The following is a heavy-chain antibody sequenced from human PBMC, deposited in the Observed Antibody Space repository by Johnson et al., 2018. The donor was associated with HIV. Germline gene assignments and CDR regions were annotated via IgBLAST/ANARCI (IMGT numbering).Heavy chain of an antibody. J-gene: IGHJ3*02. CDR2: IYSGGST. CDR3: ASSLIQFLEWLSEPAAFDI. Sequence: PGRSLRLSCAASGFTVSGKYMTWVRQAPGKGLEWVSLIYSGGSTYHADSVKGRFSISRDNSKNTLYLQMNSLRAEDTAVYYCASSLIQFLEWLSEPAAFDIWGQGTMVTVSS. D-gene: IGHD3-3*01. V-gene: IGHV3-53*01. CDR1: GFTVSGKY.